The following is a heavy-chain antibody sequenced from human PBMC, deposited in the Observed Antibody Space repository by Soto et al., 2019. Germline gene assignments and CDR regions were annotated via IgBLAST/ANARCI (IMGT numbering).Heavy chain of an antibody. CDR1: GGTFSSYT. CDR2: IIPILGIA. CDR3: ARATIFGVVITDY. J-gene: IGHJ4*02. V-gene: IGHV1-69*02. Sequence: ASVKVSCKASGGTFSSYTISWVRQAPGQGLEWMGRIIPILGIANYAQKLQGRVTMTTDTSTSTAYMELRSLRSDDTAVYYCARATIFGVVITDYWGQGTLVTVSS. D-gene: IGHD3-3*01.